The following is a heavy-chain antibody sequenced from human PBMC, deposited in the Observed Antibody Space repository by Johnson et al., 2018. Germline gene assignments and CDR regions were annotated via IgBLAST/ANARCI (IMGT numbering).Heavy chain of an antibody. CDR2: ISSSGSTI. J-gene: IGHJ6*03. CDR1: GFTFSDYY. CDR3: GRNRQLIDYYYYYYMDV. Sequence: QVQLVESGGGLVKPGGSLRLSCAASGFTFSDYYMSWIRQAPGKGLEWVSYISSSGSTIYYADSGKGRFTISRDNAKNSLYLQMTSLRAEDTAVYYCGRNRQLIDYYYYYYMDVWGKGTTVTVSS. D-gene: IGHD6-13*01. V-gene: IGHV3-11*04.